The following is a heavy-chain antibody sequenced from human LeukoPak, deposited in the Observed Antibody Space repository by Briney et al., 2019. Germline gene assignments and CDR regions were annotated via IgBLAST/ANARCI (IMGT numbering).Heavy chain of an antibody. Sequence: SVKVSCKASGYTFTSYGISWVRQAPGQGLEWMGRIIPILDVAHYAQKFQGRVTITADKSTSTAYMELSSLRSEDTAVYYCARAYTVTSAMDVWGQGTTVTVSS. CDR2: IIPILDVA. CDR3: ARAYTVTSAMDV. D-gene: IGHD4-17*01. CDR1: GYTFTSYG. J-gene: IGHJ6*02. V-gene: IGHV1-69*04.